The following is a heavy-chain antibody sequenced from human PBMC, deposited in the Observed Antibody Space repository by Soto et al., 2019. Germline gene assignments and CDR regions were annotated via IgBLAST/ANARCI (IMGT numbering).Heavy chain of an antibody. Sequence: GGSLRLSCAASGFTFSSYAMHWVRQAPGKGLEWVAVISYDGSNTYYADSVKGRFTISRDNSKNTLYLQMNSLRAEDTAVYYCARGSRYDFWSGLEYYYYGMDVWGQGTTVTVSS. CDR2: ISYDGSNT. CDR1: GFTFSSYA. V-gene: IGHV3-30-3*01. D-gene: IGHD3-3*01. CDR3: ARGSRYDFWSGLEYYYYGMDV. J-gene: IGHJ6*02.